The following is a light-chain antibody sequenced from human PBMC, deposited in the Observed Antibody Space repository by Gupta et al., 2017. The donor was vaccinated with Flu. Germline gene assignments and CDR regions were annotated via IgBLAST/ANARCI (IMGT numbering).Light chain of an antibody. V-gene: IGKV1-39*01. Sequence: DIQMTQPPSSLSAFVGDRVNITCRASQSIRNYLNWYQQKPGTAPKLLIYDASTLKSGVPSRFSGSGYETDFTLTISSLQPEDSAVYYCQKRDSTPFTFGQGTNMDMK. CDR3: QKRDSTPFT. CDR1: QSIRNY. CDR2: DAS. J-gene: IGKJ2*01.